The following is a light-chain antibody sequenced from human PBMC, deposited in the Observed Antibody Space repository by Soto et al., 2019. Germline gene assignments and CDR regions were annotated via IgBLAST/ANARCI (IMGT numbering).Light chain of an antibody. Sequence: VKVIITCRASQSISDYLAWYQQKPGKAPKLLIYDASNLESGVPSTFSGSGSGTEFTLTISSLQPDDFATYYCQQYYTYWHMFGQGTKVDI. CDR1: QSISDY. CDR2: DAS. J-gene: IGKJ1*01. V-gene: IGKV1-5*01. CDR3: QQYYTYWHM.